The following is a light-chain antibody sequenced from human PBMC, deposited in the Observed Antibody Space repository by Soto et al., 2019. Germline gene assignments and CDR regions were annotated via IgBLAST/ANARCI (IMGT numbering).Light chain of an antibody. CDR2: DAS. V-gene: IGKV1-33*01. J-gene: IGKJ3*01. CDR1: QDISNY. Sequence: DIQMTQSPSSLSASVGDRVIISCQASQDISNYLNWYQQKPGKAPKLLISDASKLEAGVPSRFNGRGSGTEFTVTISSLQPEDIATYYCQQYDSLPLAFGPGTKGDI. CDR3: QQYDSLPLA.